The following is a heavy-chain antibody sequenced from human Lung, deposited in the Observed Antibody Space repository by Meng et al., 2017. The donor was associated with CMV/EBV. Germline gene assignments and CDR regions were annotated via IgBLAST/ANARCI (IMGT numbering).Heavy chain of an antibody. CDR3: EREVLGGSGSYYYDY. D-gene: IGHD3-10*01. Sequence: SXXVSXKASGGTFSTYTITWVRQATGQGLEWMGRITPILGIANYARKFQDRAAITADKATTTAYMELGSLRSEDTAVYYCEREVLGGSGSYYYDYWGQGXLVTVSS. J-gene: IGHJ4*02. CDR1: GGTFSTYT. V-gene: IGHV1-69*04. CDR2: ITPILGIA.